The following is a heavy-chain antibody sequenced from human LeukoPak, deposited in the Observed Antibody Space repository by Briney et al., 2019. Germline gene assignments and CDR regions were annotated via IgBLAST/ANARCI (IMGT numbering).Heavy chain of an antibody. J-gene: IGHJ5*02. CDR3: ARAIVGGSLGWFDP. CDR2: IYYSGTT. Sequence: SETLSLTCTVSGGAISSGAYYWSRIRQHPGKGLEWIGHIYYSGTTDYNPSLKSRVTISLDTSKSQFSLKLSSVTAADTAVYYCARAIVGGSLGWFDPWGQGTLVTVSS. V-gene: IGHV4-31*03. CDR1: GGAISSGAYY. D-gene: IGHD3-16*02.